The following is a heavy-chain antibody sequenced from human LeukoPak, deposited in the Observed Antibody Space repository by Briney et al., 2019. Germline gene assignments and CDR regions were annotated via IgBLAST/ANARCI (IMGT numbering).Heavy chain of an antibody. CDR3: AKDFLTVTAGWDY. J-gene: IGHJ4*02. V-gene: IGHV3-23*01. CDR2: ICGSGGST. CDR1: GFTFSIYA. D-gene: IGHD6-25*01. Sequence: PGGSLRLSCAASGFTFSIYAMSWVRQAPGKGLEWVSGICGSGGSTYYADSVKGRFTISRDNSKNTLFLQMNSLRAEDTAVYYCAKDFLTVTAGWDYWGQGTLVTVSS.